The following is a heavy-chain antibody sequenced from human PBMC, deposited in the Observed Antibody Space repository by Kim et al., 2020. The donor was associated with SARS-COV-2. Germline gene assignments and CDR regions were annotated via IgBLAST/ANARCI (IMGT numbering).Heavy chain of an antibody. J-gene: IGHJ4*02. CDR1: GFTFSSYA. D-gene: IGHD3-22*01. CDR2: ISGSGGST. V-gene: IGHV3-23*01. CDR3: AKDKGVTMIVVVYPTYFDY. Sequence: GGSLRLSCAASGFTFSSYAMSWVRQAPGKGLEWVSAISGSGGSTYYADSVKGRFTISRDNSKNTLYLQMNSLRAEDTAVYYCAKDKGVTMIVVVYPTYFDYWRQGPRVTVSS.